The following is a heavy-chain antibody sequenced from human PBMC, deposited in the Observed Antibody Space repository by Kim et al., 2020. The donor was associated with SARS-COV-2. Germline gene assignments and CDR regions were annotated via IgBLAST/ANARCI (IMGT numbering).Heavy chain of an antibody. CDR2: IYYSGST. Sequence: SETLSLTCTVSGGSISSYYWSWIQQPPGKGLEWIGYIYYSGSTNYNPSLKSRVTISVDTSKNQFSLKLSSVTAADTAVYYCARVASSIAVAVAFDPWGQGTLVTVSS. J-gene: IGHJ5*02. CDR3: ARVASSIAVAVAFDP. V-gene: IGHV4-59*01. CDR1: GGSISSYY. D-gene: IGHD6-19*01.